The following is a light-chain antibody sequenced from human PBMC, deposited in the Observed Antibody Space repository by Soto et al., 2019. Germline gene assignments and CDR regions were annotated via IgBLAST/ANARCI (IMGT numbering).Light chain of an antibody. J-gene: IGLJ3*02. V-gene: IGLV2-14*01. CDR2: EVS. Sequence: QSALTQPASVYGSPGQSITISCTRTSSDVGGYKFVSWYQQHPGKAPKLMIYEVSNRPSGVSNRFSGSKSGNTASLTISGLQAEDEADYYCRSYTTSSTRVFGGGTKLTV. CDR1: SSDVGGYKF. CDR3: RSYTTSSTRV.